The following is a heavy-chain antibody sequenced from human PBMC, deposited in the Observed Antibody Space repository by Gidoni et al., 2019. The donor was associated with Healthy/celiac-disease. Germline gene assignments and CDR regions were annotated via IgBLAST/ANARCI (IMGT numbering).Heavy chain of an antibody. D-gene: IGHD3-22*01. V-gene: IGHV3-66*02. J-gene: IGHJ6*02. CDR3: ARDLDYDSSGYYPQRYYGMDV. CDR1: EFTVSSNY. CDR2: IYSGGST. Sequence: EVQLVESGGGLVQPGGSLRLSCAASEFTVSSNYMSWVRQAPGKGLEWVSVIYSGGSTYYADSVKGRFTISRDNSKNTLYLQMNSLRAEDTAVYYCARDLDYDSSGYYPQRYYGMDVWGQGTTVTVSS.